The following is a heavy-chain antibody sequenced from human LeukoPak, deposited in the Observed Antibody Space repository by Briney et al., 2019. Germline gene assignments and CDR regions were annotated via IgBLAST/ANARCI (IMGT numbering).Heavy chain of an antibody. D-gene: IGHD2-21*02. V-gene: IGHV4-61*02. Sequence: SSQTLSLTCTVSGGSISSGSYYWSWIRQPAGKGLEYIGRIYASGSTNYNPSLKSRVTISVDTSKTQFSLRLSSVTAADTAVYYCARGDSTEGLHDLGQGTLVTVSS. CDR1: GGSISSGSYY. J-gene: IGHJ4*02. CDR3: ARGDSTEGLHD. CDR2: IYASGST.